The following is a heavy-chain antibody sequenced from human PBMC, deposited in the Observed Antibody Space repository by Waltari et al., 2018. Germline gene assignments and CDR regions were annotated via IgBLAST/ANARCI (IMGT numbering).Heavy chain of an antibody. CDR3: ARDRQQLVLYYGMDV. CDR2: IYPGDSDT. V-gene: IGHV5-51*01. CDR1: GYSFTSYW. Sequence: EVQLVQSGAEVKKPGESLKISCKGSGYSFTSYWIGWVRQMPGKGLEWMGIIYPGDSDTRYSPSFQGQVTISADKPISTAYLQWSSLKASDTAMYYCARDRQQLVLYYGMDVWGQGTTVTVSS. D-gene: IGHD6-13*01. J-gene: IGHJ6*02.